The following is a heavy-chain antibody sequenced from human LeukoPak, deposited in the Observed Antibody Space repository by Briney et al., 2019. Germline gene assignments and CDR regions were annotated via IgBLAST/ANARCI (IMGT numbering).Heavy chain of an antibody. D-gene: IGHD4-17*01. CDR3: ARYGDCVGMDV. CDR2: ISSSSSYI. J-gene: IGHJ6*02. CDR1: GFTFSSYS. V-gene: IGHV3-21*01. Sequence: GGSLRLSCAASGFTFSSYSMSWVRQAPGKGLEWVSSISSSSSYIYYADSVKGRFTISRDNAKNSLYLQMNSLRAEDTAVYYCARYGDCVGMDVWGQGTTVTVSS.